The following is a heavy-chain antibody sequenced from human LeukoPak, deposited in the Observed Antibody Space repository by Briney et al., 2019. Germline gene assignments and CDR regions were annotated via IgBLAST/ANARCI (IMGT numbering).Heavy chain of an antibody. V-gene: IGHV4-59*01. CDR2: IYDTGST. D-gene: IGHD6-19*01. J-gene: IGHJ4*02. CDR3: ARDSAWSYFDY. CDR1: GDSISRYQ. Sequence: SETLSLTCTVSGDSISRYQWTWIRQPPGKGLEWIGYIYDTGSTNHNPSLKSRVAISVDTSKNQFSLKLSPVTAADTAVYYCARDSAWSYFDYWGQGTLVTVSS.